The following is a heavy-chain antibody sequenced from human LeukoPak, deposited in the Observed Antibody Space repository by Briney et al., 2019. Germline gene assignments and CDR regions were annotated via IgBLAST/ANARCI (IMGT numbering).Heavy chain of an antibody. CDR1: GFTFGDYA. CDR2: IRSKAYGGTT. CDR3: TRAIVVVPAAFFDY. Sequence: GRSLRLSCTASGFTFGDYAMSWFRQAPGKGLEWVCFIRSKAYGGTTEYAASVKGRFTISRDDSKSIAYLQMNSLKTEDTAVYYCTRAIVVVPAAFFDYWGQGTLVTVSS. J-gene: IGHJ4*02. V-gene: IGHV3-49*03. D-gene: IGHD2-2*01.